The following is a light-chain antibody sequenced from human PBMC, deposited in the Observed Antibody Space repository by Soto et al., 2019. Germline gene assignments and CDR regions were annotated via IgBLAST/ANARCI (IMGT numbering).Light chain of an antibody. Sequence: ETVLTQAPSNLFFSPGEKTTLSWRASQSVSSYLAWYQQKPGQAPRLLIYDASNRATGIPARFSGSGSGTDFTLTISSLEPEDFAVYYCQQRSNWITFGQGTRLEIK. CDR3: QQRSNWIT. J-gene: IGKJ5*01. CDR1: QSVSSY. V-gene: IGKV3-11*01. CDR2: DAS.